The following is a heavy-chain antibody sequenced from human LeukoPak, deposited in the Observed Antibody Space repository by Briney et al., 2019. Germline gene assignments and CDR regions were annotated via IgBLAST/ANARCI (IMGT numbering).Heavy chain of an antibody. D-gene: IGHD5-12*01. Sequence: PSETLSLTCTVSGGSISSYSLSWIRQPPGKGLEWIGYIYYSGSTKYNPSLKSRVTISVDTSKNQFSLKLSSVTAADTAVYYCARLVGVPTTNNWFDPWGQGTLVTVSS. CDR1: GGSISSYS. CDR3: ARLVGVPTTNNWFDP. V-gene: IGHV4-59*08. CDR2: IYYSGST. J-gene: IGHJ5*02.